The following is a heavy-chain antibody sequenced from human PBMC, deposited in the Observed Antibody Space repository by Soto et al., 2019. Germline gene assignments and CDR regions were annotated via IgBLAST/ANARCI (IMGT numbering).Heavy chain of an antibody. V-gene: IGHV3-7*04. CDR3: VRLVERQCLNH. Sequence: EVQLVESGGGLVQPGGSLRLSCAASGFTLSSYWMTWVRQPPGRGLEWVTNINQNAGKIYYVDSVKGRFTVSRDNSKNSLYAEMNSLRVEDTDVYYCVRLVERQCLNHWGQGTLVTVSS. D-gene: IGHD2-15*01. J-gene: IGHJ5*02. CDR2: INQNAGKI. CDR1: GFTLSSYW.